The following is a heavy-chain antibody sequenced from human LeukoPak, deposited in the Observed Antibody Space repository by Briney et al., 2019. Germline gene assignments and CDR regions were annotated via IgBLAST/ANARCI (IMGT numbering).Heavy chain of an antibody. CDR2: ISNDGSRK. CDR1: GFTFSRHG. CDR3: ARDGGTVTGYFDY. D-gene: IGHD4-17*01. V-gene: IGHV3-30*03. Sequence: PGGSLRLPCAPSGFTFSRHGMHWVRQAPGKGLEWVAIISNDGSRKYYAHSVEGRFTISRDNSKNTLYLRMDSLRAEDTAVYYCARDGGTVTGYFDYWGQGTLVTVSS. J-gene: IGHJ4*02.